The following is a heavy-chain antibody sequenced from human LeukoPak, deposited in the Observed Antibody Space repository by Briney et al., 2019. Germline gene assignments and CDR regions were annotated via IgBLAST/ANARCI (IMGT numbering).Heavy chain of an antibody. CDR3: ATELVVVAATLDV. D-gene: IGHD2-15*01. V-gene: IGHV3-7*04. J-gene: IGHJ6*02. Sequence: GGSLRLSCAASGFTFSSYWMSWVRQAPGKGLEWVANIKQDGSEKYYVDSVKGRFTIPRDNAKNSLYLQMNSLRAEDTAVYYCATELVVVAATLDVWGQGTTVTVSS. CDR1: GFTFSSYW. CDR2: IKQDGSEK.